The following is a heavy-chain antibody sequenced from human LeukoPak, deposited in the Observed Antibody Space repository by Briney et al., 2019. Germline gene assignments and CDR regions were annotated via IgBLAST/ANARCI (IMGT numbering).Heavy chain of an antibody. D-gene: IGHD6-13*01. CDR2: IYSGGST. J-gene: IGHJ6*02. V-gene: IGHV3-53*04. CDR3: ARDRFSLAAAGTLRATYYYYYGMDV. Sequence: GXXRLSXAXXGFXVSSNYMSWVRQAPGKGLEWVSVIYSGGSTYYADSVKGRFTISRHKSKNKLYLQMNSLRAEVTAVYYCARDRFSLAAAGTLRATYYYYYGMDVWGQGTTXTVSS. CDR1: GFXVSSNY.